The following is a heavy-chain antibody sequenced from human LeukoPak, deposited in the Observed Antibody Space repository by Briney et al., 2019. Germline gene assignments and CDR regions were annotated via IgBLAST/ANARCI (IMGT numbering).Heavy chain of an antibody. CDR2: IIPIFGTA. D-gene: IGHD6-13*01. Sequence: GASVKVSCKASGGTFSSYAISWVRQAPGQGLEWMGGIIPIFGTANYAQKFQGRVTITADESTSTAYMELSSLRSEGTAVYYCARGKIAAAGYYYYGMDVWGKGTTVTVSS. CDR3: ARGKIAAAGYYYYGMDV. CDR1: GGTFSSYA. V-gene: IGHV1-69*13. J-gene: IGHJ6*04.